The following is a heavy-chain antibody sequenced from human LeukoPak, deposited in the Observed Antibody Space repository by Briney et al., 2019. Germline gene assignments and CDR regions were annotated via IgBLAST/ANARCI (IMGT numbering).Heavy chain of an antibody. CDR1: GYTFTSYY. Sequence: GASVKVSCKASGYTFTSYYMHWVRQAPGQGLEWMGIINPSGGSTSYAQKFQGRVTMTRDTSTSTVYMELSSLRSKDTAVYYCAREPGGKGARGAFDIWGQGTMVTVSS. V-gene: IGHV1-46*03. CDR2: INPSGGST. D-gene: IGHD1-26*01. J-gene: IGHJ3*02. CDR3: AREPGGKGARGAFDI.